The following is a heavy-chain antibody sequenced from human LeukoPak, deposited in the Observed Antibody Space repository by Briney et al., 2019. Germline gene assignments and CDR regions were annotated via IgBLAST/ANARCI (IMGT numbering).Heavy chain of an antibody. CDR1: GFTFSSYA. CDR3: AKGIAGYDAFDI. D-gene: IGHD6-13*01. CDR2: ISGSGGST. Sequence: PGGSLRLSCAASGFTFSSYAMSWVRQAPGKGLEWVSAISGSGGSTYYADSVMGRFTISRDNSKNTLYLQMNSLRAEDTAVYYCAKGIAGYDAFDIWGQGTMVTVSS. J-gene: IGHJ3*02. V-gene: IGHV3-23*01.